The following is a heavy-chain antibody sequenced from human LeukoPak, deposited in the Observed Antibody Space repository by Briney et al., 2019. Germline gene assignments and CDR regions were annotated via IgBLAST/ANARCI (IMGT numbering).Heavy chain of an antibody. Sequence: SQTLSLTCAVSGGSISSGGYSWSWIRQPPGKGLEWIGYIYHSGSTYYNPSLKSRVTISVDRSKNQFSLKLSSVTAADTAVYYCARAGGSYWEYFDYWGQGTLVTVSS. CDR3: ARAGGSYWEYFDY. D-gene: IGHD1-26*01. CDR1: GGSISSGGYS. V-gene: IGHV4-30-2*01. CDR2: IYHSGST. J-gene: IGHJ4*02.